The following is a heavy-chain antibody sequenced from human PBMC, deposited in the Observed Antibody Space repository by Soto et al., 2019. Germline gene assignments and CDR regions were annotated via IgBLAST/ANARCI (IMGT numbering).Heavy chain of an antibody. D-gene: IGHD6-13*01. CDR1: GGSISSYY. J-gene: IGHJ6*02. CDR3: ARRDFVASAGDYYPYYCTVV. V-gene: IGHV4-59*01. CDR2: IYYSGRT. Sequence: SETLSLTCTVSGGSISSYYWSWIRQPPGKGLEWIGYIYYSGRTNYNPSLKSRVTISVDTSKNQFSLKLSSVTATDTAVYYCARRDFVASAGDYYPYYCTVVSGRGTTVIVS.